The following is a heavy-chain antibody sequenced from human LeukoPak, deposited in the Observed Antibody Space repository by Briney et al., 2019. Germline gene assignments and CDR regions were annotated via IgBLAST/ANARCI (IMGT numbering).Heavy chain of an antibody. CDR3: AKGTHYDFWSGYYYYMDV. CDR1: EFTFSIYA. CDR2: ITSAGEST. J-gene: IGHJ6*03. V-gene: IGHV3-23*01. Sequence: GGSLRLSCAASEFTFSIYAMSWVRQAPGKGLEWVSSITSAGESTYYTDSVKGRFTISRDNSKNTVYLQMNSLRAEDTAVYYCAKGTHYDFWSGYYYYMDVWGKGTTVTVSS. D-gene: IGHD3-3*01.